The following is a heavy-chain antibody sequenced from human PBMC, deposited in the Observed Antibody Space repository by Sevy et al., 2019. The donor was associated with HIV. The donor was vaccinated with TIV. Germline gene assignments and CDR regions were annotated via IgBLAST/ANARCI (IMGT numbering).Heavy chain of an antibody. CDR1: GFTFSDYY. Sequence: GGSLRLSCAASGFTFSDYYMSWIRQAPGKGLEWVSYISSSGSTIYYADSVKGRVTISRDNAKNSLYLQMNSLRAEDTAVYYCARQWFGEFDYYMDVWGKGTTVTVSS. D-gene: IGHD3-10*01. J-gene: IGHJ6*03. CDR2: ISSSGSTI. CDR3: ARQWFGEFDYYMDV. V-gene: IGHV3-11*04.